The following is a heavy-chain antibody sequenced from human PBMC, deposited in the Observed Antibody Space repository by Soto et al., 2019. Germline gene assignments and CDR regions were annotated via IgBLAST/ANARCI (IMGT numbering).Heavy chain of an antibody. D-gene: IGHD3-10*01. CDR1: GGSISSYY. CDR3: ARSDPRYYYGSGSYYYAFDI. J-gene: IGHJ3*02. CDR2: IYYSGST. V-gene: IGHV4-59*01. Sequence: QVQLQESGPGLVKPSETLSLTCTVSGGSISSYYWSWIRQPPGKGLEWIGYIYYSGSTNYNPSLKSRVTISVDTSKNQFSLKLSSVTAADTAVYYCARSDPRYYYGSGSYYYAFDIWGQGTMVTVSS.